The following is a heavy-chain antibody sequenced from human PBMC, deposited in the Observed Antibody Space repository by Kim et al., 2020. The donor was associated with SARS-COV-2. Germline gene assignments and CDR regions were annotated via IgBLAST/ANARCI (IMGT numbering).Heavy chain of an antibody. CDR3: ARGAGLRIAAGDYGMDV. D-gene: IGHD6-13*01. V-gene: IGHV4-34*01. J-gene: IGHJ6*02. Sequence: LKSRVTISVETPKNQFSLKLSAVTAADTAVYYCARGAGLRIAAGDYGMDVWGQGTLVTVSS.